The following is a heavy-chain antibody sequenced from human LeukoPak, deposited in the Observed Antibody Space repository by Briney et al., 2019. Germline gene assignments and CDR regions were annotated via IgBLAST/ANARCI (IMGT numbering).Heavy chain of an antibody. CDR2: INAGNGNT. V-gene: IGHV1-3*01. D-gene: IGHD3-16*01. J-gene: IGHJ6*04. Sequence: ASVKVSCKASGYTFTSYAMHWVRQAPGQRLEWVGGINAGNGNTKYSQKFQGRVTITRDTSASTAYMELSSLRSEDTAVYYCARGLGGRRVYYYYGMDVWGKGTTVTVSS. CDR3: ARGLGGRRVYYYYGMDV. CDR1: GYTFTSYA.